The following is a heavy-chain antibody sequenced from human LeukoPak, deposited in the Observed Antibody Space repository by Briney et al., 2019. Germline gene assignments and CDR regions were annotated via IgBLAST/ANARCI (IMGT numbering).Heavy chain of an antibody. J-gene: IGHJ3*02. CDR2: IYYSGST. CDR1: GGSIRSYY. D-gene: IGHD3-3*01. CDR3: ARRAYYDFWSGSIDGAFDI. V-gene: IGHV4-59*08. Sequence: PSETLSLTCTVSGGSIRSYYWSWIRQPPGKGLEWIGYIYYSGSTNYNPSLKSRVTISVDTSKNQFSLKLSSVTAADTAVYYCARRAYYDFWSGSIDGAFDIWGQGTMVTVSS.